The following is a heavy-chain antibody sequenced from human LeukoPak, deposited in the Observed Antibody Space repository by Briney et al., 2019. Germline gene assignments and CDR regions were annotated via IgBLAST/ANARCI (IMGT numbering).Heavy chain of an antibody. Sequence: SVKVSCKASGGTFSSYAISWVRQAPGQGLEWMGGIIPIFGTANYAQKFQGRVTITADKSTSTAYMELSSLRSEDTAVYYCAGTPQWLGPQNFDFWGQGTLVPVSS. CDR3: AGTPQWLGPQNFDF. D-gene: IGHD6-19*01. V-gene: IGHV1-69*06. J-gene: IGHJ4*02. CDR1: GGTFSSYA. CDR2: IIPIFGTA.